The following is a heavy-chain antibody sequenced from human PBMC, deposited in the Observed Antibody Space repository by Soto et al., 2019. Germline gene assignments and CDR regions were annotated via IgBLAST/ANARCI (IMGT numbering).Heavy chain of an antibody. D-gene: IGHD3-3*01. Sequence: GGSLRLSCAASGLTFSSYGMHWVRQAPGKGLEWVAVISYDGSNKYYADSVKGRFTISRDNSKNTLYLQMNSLRAEDTAVYYCAKDRYYDFWSGFLTGEDYWGQGTLVTVSS. CDR3: AKDRYYDFWSGFLTGEDY. CDR1: GLTFSSYG. J-gene: IGHJ4*02. V-gene: IGHV3-30*18. CDR2: ISYDGSNK.